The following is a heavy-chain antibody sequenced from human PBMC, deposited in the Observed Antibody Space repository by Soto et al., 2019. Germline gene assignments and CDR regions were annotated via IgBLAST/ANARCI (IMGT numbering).Heavy chain of an antibody. Sequence: SETLSLTCAVFGGSFSGYYWSWIRQPPGKGLEWIGEINHSGSTNYNPSLKSRVTISVDTSKNQFSLKLSSVTAADTAVYYCARVSGIYYYGMDVWGQGTTVTSP. CDR3: ARVSGIYYYGMDV. CDR2: INHSGST. V-gene: IGHV4-34*01. D-gene: IGHD3-10*01. CDR1: GGSFSGYY. J-gene: IGHJ6*02.